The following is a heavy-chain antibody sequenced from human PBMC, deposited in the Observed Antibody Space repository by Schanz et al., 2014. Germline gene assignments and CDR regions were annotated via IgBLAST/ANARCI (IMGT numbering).Heavy chain of an antibody. Sequence: QVQLVQSGAEVKKPGASVTVSCKASGYDFHIYAYSWVRQAPGQGPEWIGWINPNSGTTNYAQKFQGWVTMTRDTSISTAYMELSRLKSEDTAVYYCAFDRDDAYDIWGQGTTVTVSS. CDR3: AFDRDDAYDI. J-gene: IGHJ3*02. CDR1: GYDFHIYA. D-gene: IGHD3-9*01. CDR2: INPNSGTT. V-gene: IGHV1-2*04.